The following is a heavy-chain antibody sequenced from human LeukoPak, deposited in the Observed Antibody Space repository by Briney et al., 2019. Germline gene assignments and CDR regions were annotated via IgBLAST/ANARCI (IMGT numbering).Heavy chain of an antibody. J-gene: IGHJ4*02. CDR2: IKSKSYGGTI. D-gene: IGHD4-23*01. V-gene: IGHV3-49*03. Sequence: GGSLRLSCTASGFTFGDYALSWFRQTPGKGLEWVGFIKSKSYGGTIEYAASVKGRFTISRDDSKSIAYLQMNSLKTEDTAVYYCTRGRWATVVTPAYWGQGTLVTVSS. CDR1: GFTFGDYA. CDR3: TRGRWATVVTPAY.